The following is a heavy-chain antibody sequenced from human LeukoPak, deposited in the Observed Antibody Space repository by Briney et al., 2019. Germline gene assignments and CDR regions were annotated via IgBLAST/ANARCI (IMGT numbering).Heavy chain of an antibody. CDR2: ISGSGGST. CDR1: GFTFSSYA. D-gene: IGHD2-8*01. Sequence: GGSLRLSCAASGFTFSSYAMSWVRQAPGKGLEWVSAISGSGGSTYYADSVKGRFTISRDNSKNTLYLQMNSLRAEDTAVYYCAKVWNDCTNGVCYSSLKYWGQGTLVTVSS. V-gene: IGHV3-23*01. J-gene: IGHJ4*02. CDR3: AKVWNDCTNGVCYSSLKY.